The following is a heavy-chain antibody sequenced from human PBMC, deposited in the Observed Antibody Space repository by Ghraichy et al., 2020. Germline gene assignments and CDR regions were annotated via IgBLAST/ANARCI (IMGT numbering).Heavy chain of an antibody. V-gene: IGHV3-53*01. D-gene: IGHD7-27*01. CDR1: GFTVSSNY. Sequence: ETLSLTCAASGFTVSSNYMSWVRQAPGKGLEWVSVIYSGGSTYYADSVKGRFTISRDNSKNMLYLQMNSLRAEDTAVYYCARDMGIDSYSYMDVWGKGTTVTVSS. J-gene: IGHJ6*03. CDR2: IYSGGST. CDR3: ARDMGIDSYSYMDV.